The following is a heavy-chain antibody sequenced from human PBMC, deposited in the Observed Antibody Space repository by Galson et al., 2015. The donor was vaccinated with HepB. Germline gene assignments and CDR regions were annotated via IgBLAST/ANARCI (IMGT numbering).Heavy chain of an antibody. Sequence: SLRLSCAASGFAFSDYGMHWARQAPGKGLDEVAVVSSDGNTKVYTDSVKGRFTISRDNAKNTLYLLMNSLRPEDTAVYFCVKDKPYTGHAWGQGVLVTVSS. CDR2: VSSDGNTK. V-gene: IGHV3-30*18. CDR1: GFAFSDYG. J-gene: IGHJ5*02. D-gene: IGHD5-12*01. CDR3: VKDKPYTGHA.